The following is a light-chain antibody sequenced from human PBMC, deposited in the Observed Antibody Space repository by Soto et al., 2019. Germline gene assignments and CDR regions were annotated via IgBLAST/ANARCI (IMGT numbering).Light chain of an antibody. CDR3: RSYTSSSTHVV. Sequence: QSALTQPASVSASPGQSITISCTGTSSDVGDYNYVSWYQQHPGKAPKLMIYEVSNRPSGVSNRFSGSKSGNTASLTISGLQDEDEDDYYCRSYTSSSTHVVFGGGTKLTVL. J-gene: IGLJ2*01. CDR2: EVS. CDR1: SSDVGDYNY. V-gene: IGLV2-14*01.